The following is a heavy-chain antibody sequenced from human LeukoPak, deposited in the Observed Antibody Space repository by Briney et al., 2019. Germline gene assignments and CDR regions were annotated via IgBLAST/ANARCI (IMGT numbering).Heavy chain of an antibody. D-gene: IGHD1-26*01. Sequence: KPSETLSLTCSVSGGSISIYYWNWIRQPPGKGLEWLGYIHYSGSTNYNPSLKSRVSISVDTSKNQFSLNLSSVTAADTAVYYCARPPSPRYSGSYRGPNWYFDLWGRGTLVIVSS. V-gene: IGHV4-59*12. CDR3: ARPPSPRYSGSYRGPNWYFDL. CDR1: GGSISIYY. CDR2: IHYSGST. J-gene: IGHJ2*01.